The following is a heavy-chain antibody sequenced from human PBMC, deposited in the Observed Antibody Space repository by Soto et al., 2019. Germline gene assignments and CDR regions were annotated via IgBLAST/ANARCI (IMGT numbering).Heavy chain of an antibody. Sequence: EVQLVESGGGLVQPGGSLRLSCGASGITVSSYWMHWVRQAPGKGLVWVSRINRDGSSTNYADSVKGRFTISRDNAKNTLYLQMNSLRAEDTAVYYCAREAAVAGTVFDYWGQGILVTVSS. CDR2: INRDGSST. J-gene: IGHJ4*02. CDR1: GITVSSYW. V-gene: IGHV3-74*01. CDR3: AREAAVAGTVFDY. D-gene: IGHD6-19*01.